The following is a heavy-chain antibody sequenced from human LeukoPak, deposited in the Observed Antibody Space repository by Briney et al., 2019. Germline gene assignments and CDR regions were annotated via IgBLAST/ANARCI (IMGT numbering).Heavy chain of an antibody. CDR2: IYHSGST. J-gene: IGHJ6*02. CDR1: GYSISSGYY. V-gene: IGHV4-38-2*02. Sequence: SETLSLTCTVSGYSISSGYYWGWIRQPPGKGLEWIGSIYHSGSTYYNPSLKSRVTISVDTSKNQFSLKLSSVTAADTAVYYCARSIIAAADSYYYGMDVWGQGTTVIVSS. D-gene: IGHD6-13*01. CDR3: ARSIIAAADSYYYGMDV.